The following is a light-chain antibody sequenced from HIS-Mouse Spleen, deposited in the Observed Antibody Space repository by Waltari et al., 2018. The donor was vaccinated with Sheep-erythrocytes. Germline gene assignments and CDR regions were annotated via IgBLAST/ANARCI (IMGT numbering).Light chain of an antibody. CDR3: AAWDDSLNGPV. J-gene: IGLJ3*02. CDR2: SNT. CDR1: SSNIGSNT. V-gene: IGLV1-44*01. Sequence: QSVLTQPPSASGTPGQRVTISCSGSSSNIGSNTVNWYQQLPGTAPKLLIYSNTQRPSGVPDRFSGSQSGTSASLAISGLQSEDEADYYCAAWDDSLNGPVFGGGTKLTVL.